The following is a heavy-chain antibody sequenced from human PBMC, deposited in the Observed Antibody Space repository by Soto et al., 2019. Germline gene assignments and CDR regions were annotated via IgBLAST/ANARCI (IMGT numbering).Heavy chain of an antibody. J-gene: IGHJ6*02. Sequence: ASVKVSCKASGYTFTSYAMHWVRQAPGQRLEWMGWINAGNGNTKYSQKFEGRVTITRDTSASTAYMELSSLRSEDTAVYYCARDRYDFLSGFLPVVYYGMDVWGQGTTVTVSS. D-gene: IGHD3-3*01. CDR2: INAGNGNT. CDR1: GYTFTSYA. V-gene: IGHV1-3*01. CDR3: ARDRYDFLSGFLPVVYYGMDV.